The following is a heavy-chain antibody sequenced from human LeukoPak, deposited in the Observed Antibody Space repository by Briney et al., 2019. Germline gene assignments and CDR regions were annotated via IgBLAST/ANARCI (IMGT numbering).Heavy chain of an antibody. CDR2: ISYDGSNK. CDR3: ARGSSYYYGSGTHFDY. J-gene: IGHJ4*02. V-gene: IGHV3-30-3*01. D-gene: IGHD3-10*01. Sequence: GGSLRLSCAASGFTFSSYAMHWVRQAPGKGLEWVAVISYDGSNKYYADSVKGRFTISRDNSKNTLYLQMNSLRAEDTAVYYCARGSSYYYGSGTHFDYWGQGTLVTVSS. CDR1: GFTFSSYA.